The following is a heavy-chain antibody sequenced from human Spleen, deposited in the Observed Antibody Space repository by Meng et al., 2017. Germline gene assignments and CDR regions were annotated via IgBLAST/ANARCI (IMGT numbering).Heavy chain of an antibody. J-gene: IGHJ4*02. CDR2: INAGSGNT. D-gene: IGHD6-13*01. CDR3: ARDLNIAAAGTIHHIDY. CDR1: GYTFTRYA. Sequence: ASVKVSCKASGYTFTRYAMHWVRQAPGQGLEWMGWINAGSGNTKYSQKFQGRVTVTRDTSAGTDYMALSSLRFEDTAVYYCARDLNIAAAGTIHHIDYWGQGTLVTVSS. V-gene: IGHV1-3*01.